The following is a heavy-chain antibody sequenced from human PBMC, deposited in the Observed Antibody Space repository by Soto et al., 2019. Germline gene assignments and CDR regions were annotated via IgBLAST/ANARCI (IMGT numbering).Heavy chain of an antibody. CDR2: INPNSGGT. CDR3: ARAYYDFWSGYSRDYYSMDV. CDR1: GYTFTGYY. V-gene: IGHV1-2*04. Sequence: ASVKVSCKASGYTFTGYYMHWVRQAPGQGLEWMGWINPNSGGTNYAQKFQGWVTMTRDTSISTAYMELSRLRSDDTAVYYCARAYYDFWSGYSRDYYSMDVWGQGTTVTVSS. J-gene: IGHJ6*02. D-gene: IGHD3-3*01.